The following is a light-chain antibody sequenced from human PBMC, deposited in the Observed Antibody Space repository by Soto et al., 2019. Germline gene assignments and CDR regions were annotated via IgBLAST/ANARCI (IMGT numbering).Light chain of an antibody. CDR3: QQYDSSPWT. CDR1: QSVSSTS. J-gene: IGKJ1*01. V-gene: IGKV3-20*01. CDR2: GAS. Sequence: EIVLTQSPGTLSLSPGERATLSCRASQSVSSTSLAWYQQKPGQAPRLLIYGASSRATGIPDRFSGSGSGTDFTLTISRLEPEDFAMYYCQQYDSSPWTFGQGTKVDIK.